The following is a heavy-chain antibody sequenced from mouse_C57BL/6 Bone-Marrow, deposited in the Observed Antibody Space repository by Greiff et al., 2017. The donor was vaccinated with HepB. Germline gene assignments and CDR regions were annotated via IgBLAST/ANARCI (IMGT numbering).Heavy chain of an antibody. J-gene: IGHJ3*01. Sequence: EVQLQQSGAELVRPGASVKLSCTASGFNIKDDYMHWVKQRPEQGLEWIGWIDPENGDTEYASKFQGKATITADTSSNTAYLQLSNLTSEDTAVYYCTTSYGSSSAYWGQGTRVTVSA. V-gene: IGHV14-4*01. CDR1: GFNIKDDY. CDR2: IDPENGDT. D-gene: IGHD1-1*01. CDR3: TTSYGSSSAY.